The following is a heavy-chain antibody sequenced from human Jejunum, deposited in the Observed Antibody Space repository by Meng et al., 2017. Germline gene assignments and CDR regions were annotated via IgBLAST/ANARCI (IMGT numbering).Heavy chain of an antibody. CDR2: INHNGST. D-gene: IGHD6-19*01. CDR1: GGSFSGYQ. Sequence: SETLSLTCAVYGGSFSGYQWSWIRQPPGKGLEWIGEINHNGSTNYNPSLKSRVTISVDTSKNQFSLKLSSVAAADTAVYYCARGQWDYWGQGTLVTVSS. V-gene: IGHV4-34*01. J-gene: IGHJ4*02. CDR3: ARGQWDY.